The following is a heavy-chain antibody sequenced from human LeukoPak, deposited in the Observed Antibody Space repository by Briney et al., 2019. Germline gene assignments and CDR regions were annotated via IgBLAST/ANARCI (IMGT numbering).Heavy chain of an antibody. Sequence: GGSLRLSCAASGFTFSNAWMSWVRRAPGKGLEWVGRIKSKTDGGTTDYAAPVKGRFTISRDDSKNTLYLQMNSLKTEDTAVYYCTTGGQWLVDFDYWGQGTLVTVSS. CDR3: TTGGQWLVDFDY. CDR2: IKSKTDGGTT. CDR1: GFTFSNAW. D-gene: IGHD6-19*01. J-gene: IGHJ4*02. V-gene: IGHV3-15*01.